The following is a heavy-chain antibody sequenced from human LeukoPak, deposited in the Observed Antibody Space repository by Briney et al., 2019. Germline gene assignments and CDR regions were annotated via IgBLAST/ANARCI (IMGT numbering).Heavy chain of an antibody. D-gene: IGHD3-10*01. CDR3: ARFGELDYFDY. J-gene: IGHJ4*02. Sequence: PGGSLRLSCAASGFTFSSYGMHWARQAPGKGLEGVAVIWYDGSNKYCADSVKGRFAISRDNSKNTLYLQMNSLRAEDAAVYYCARFGELDYFDYWGQGTLVTVSS. CDR1: GFTFSSYG. CDR2: IWYDGSNK. V-gene: IGHV3-33*01.